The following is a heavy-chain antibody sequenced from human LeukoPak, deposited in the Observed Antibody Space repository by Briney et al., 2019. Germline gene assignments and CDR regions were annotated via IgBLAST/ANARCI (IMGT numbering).Heavy chain of an antibody. CDR1: GYTFTSYG. J-gene: IGHJ5*02. Sequence: ASVKVSCKASGYTFTSYGIRWVRQAPGQGLEWMGWISAYNGNTNYAQKLQGRVTMTTDTSTSTAYMELRSLRSDDTAVYYCARDGFTPASSWFDPWGQGTLVTVSS. V-gene: IGHV1-18*01. CDR2: ISAYNGNT. D-gene: IGHD2-15*01. CDR3: ARDGFTPASSWFDP.